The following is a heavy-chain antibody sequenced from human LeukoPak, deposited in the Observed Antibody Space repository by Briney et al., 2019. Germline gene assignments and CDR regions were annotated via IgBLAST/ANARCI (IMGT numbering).Heavy chain of an antibody. CDR3: ARDLVWGYYGSGSPSIDY. D-gene: IGHD3-10*01. CDR2: INGNGGST. J-gene: IGHJ4*02. Sequence: PGGSLRLSCVASGFTFSNYAMSWVRQAPGKGLEWVSAINGNGGSTYYADSVQGRFTISRDNAKNSLYLQMNSLRAEDTAVYYCARDLVWGYYGSGSPSIDYWGQGTLVTVSS. V-gene: IGHV3-23*01. CDR1: GFTFSNYA.